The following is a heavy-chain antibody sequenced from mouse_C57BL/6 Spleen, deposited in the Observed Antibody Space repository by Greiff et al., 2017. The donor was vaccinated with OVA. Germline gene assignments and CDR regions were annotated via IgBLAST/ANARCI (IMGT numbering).Heavy chain of an antibody. CDR2: ILPGSGST. Sequence: VQLQQSGAELMKPGASVKLSCKATGYTFTGYWIEWVKQRPGHGLEWIGEILPGSGSTNYTEKFTGKATFTADTSSNTAYMQLSSLTTEDSAIYYCARRDYGDYVEFAYWGQGTLVTVSA. CDR3: ARRDYGDYVEFAY. J-gene: IGHJ3*01. D-gene: IGHD2-13*01. V-gene: IGHV1-9*01. CDR1: GYTFTGYW.